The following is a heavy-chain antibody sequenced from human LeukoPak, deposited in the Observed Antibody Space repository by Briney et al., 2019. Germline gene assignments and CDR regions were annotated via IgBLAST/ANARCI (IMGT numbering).Heavy chain of an antibody. CDR3: AGQKAVPVTPGLYY. Sequence: GASVKVSCKASGDTFSSYYVHWVRQAPGQGLEWMGVMNPSAGSTNYAQKFQGSVTMTRDTSTSTVYMELNSLRSEDTAVYYCAGQKAVPVTPGLYYWGQGTLVTVSS. V-gene: IGHV1-46*01. CDR1: GDTFSSYY. J-gene: IGHJ4*02. CDR2: MNPSAGST. D-gene: IGHD6-19*01.